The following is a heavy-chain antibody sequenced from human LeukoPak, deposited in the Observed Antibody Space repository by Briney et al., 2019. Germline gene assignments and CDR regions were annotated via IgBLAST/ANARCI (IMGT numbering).Heavy chain of an antibody. Sequence: KASETLSLTCTVSGGSISSYYWSWIRQPPGKGLEWIGDIYYSGSTNYNPSLKSRVTISVDTSKNQFSLKLSSVTAADTAVYYCARGVSGYCSGGSCSPLDYYYMDVWGKGTTVTVSS. J-gene: IGHJ6*03. CDR3: ARGVSGYCSGGSCSPLDYYYMDV. CDR1: GGSISSYY. V-gene: IGHV4-59*01. CDR2: IYYSGST. D-gene: IGHD2-15*01.